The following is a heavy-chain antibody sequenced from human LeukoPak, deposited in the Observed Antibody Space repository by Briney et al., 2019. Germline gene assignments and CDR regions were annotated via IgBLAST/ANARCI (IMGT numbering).Heavy chain of an antibody. D-gene: IGHD3-3*01. CDR3: ARDPLLRFLEWSTLTGWFDP. CDR1: GYTFTSYY. J-gene: IGHJ5*02. V-gene: IGHV1-46*01. CDR2: INPSGGST. Sequence: ASVKDSCKASGYTFTSYYMHWVRQAPGQGLEWMGIINPSGGSTSYAQKFQGRVTMTRDTSTSTVYMELSSLRSEDTAVYYCARDPLLRFLEWSTLTGWFDPWGQGTLVTVSS.